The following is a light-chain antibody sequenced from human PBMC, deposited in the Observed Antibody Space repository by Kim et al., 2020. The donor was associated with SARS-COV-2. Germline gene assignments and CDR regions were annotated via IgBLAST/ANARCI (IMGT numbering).Light chain of an antibody. CDR1: NSNTGFNN. CDR3: AAWDDSLNGPG. V-gene: IGLV1-44*01. Sequence: QSVLTQAPSASGTPGQRVTISCSGSNSNTGFNNVNWYQQVPGTAPKLLIYYTSEQPSGVPERFSGSRSGTSASLAISGLQSEDEAHYYCAAWDDSLNGPGFGGESQLTVL. CDR2: YTS. J-gene: IGLJ3*02.